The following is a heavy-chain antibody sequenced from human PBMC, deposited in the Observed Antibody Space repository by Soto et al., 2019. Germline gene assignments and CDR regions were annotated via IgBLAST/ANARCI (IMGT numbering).Heavy chain of an antibody. V-gene: IGHV3-30*18. CDR3: AKGAGDRLSLGMDV. CDR1: GFSISDYG. J-gene: IGHJ6*02. D-gene: IGHD1-26*01. CDR2: ISYDGSNT. Sequence: QVQLVESGGGVVQPGWSLRLSCAASGFSISDYGMEWVRQAPGKGLEWVALISYDGSNTYYADSMKGRFTISRDNSKDTLFLQMTGLRREDTAVYYCAKGAGDRLSLGMDVWGQGTTVTVSS.